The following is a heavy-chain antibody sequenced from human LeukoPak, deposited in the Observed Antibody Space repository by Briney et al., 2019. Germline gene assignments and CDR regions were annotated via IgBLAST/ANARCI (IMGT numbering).Heavy chain of an antibody. CDR2: IYHSGST. CDR3: ARAGRQVLWFGESPDAFDI. Sequence: SQTLSLTCAVSGGSISSGGYSWSWIRQPPGKGLEWTGYIYHSGSTYYNPSLKSRVTISVDRSKNQFSLKLSSVIAADTAVYYCARAGRQVLWFGESPDAFDIWGQGTMVTVSS. D-gene: IGHD3-10*01. V-gene: IGHV4-30-2*01. J-gene: IGHJ3*02. CDR1: GGSISSGGYS.